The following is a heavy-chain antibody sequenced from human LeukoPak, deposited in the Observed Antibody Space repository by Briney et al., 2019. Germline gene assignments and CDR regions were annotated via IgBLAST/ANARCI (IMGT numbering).Heavy chain of an antibody. J-gene: IGHJ5*01. D-gene: IGHD4-23*01. V-gene: IGHV3-48*03. CDR2: ITGSGTTI. Sequence: GGSLRLSCAASGFTFSSYEMNWVRQAPGKGLEWVSYITGSGTTIYYADSVKGRFTMSRDNAKNSLYLQMNSLRVEDTAVYYCARRRISYGGNDSWGQGTLVTVSS. CDR3: ARRRISYGGNDS. CDR1: GFTFSSYE.